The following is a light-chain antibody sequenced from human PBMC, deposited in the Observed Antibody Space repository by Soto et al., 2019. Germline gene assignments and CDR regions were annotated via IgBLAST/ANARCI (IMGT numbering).Light chain of an antibody. V-gene: IGLV4-69*01. CDR3: QTWGAGIA. CDR1: SGHSSYA. CDR2: VDSDGSH. Sequence: QSVLTQSPSASASLGASVKLTCTLSSGHSSYAIAWHQQQPEKGPRFLIKVDSDGSHTKGDGIPDRFSGSSSGAERYLTISTLQSEDEADYYCQTWGAGIAFGGGTKLTVL. J-gene: IGLJ3*02.